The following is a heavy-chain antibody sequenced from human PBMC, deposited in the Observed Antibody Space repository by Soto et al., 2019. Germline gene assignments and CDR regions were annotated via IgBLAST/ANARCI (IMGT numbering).Heavy chain of an antibody. CDR2: IYYSGST. Sequence: QVQLQESGPGLVKPSETLSLTCTVSGGSISSYYWSWIRQPPGKGLEWIGYIYYSGSTNYNPSLTSRVTISVDTSKNQFSLRLRSVTAADTAVYYCARGWNDGYYYYMDVWGQGTTVTVSS. CDR1: GGSISSYY. D-gene: IGHD1-1*01. J-gene: IGHJ6*02. CDR3: ARGWNDGYYYYMDV. V-gene: IGHV4-59*01.